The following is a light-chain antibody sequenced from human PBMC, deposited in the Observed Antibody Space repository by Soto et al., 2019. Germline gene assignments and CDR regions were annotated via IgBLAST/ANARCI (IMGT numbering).Light chain of an antibody. CDR2: GAS. CDR3: QKSDSTPWT. V-gene: IGKV3-15*01. J-gene: IGKJ1*01. Sequence: EIVMTQSPATLSVSPGERATLSCRASQSVSVNLAWYQQRPGQAPRLLIYGASTRATGIPARFSGSGSGTEFTLTISSLQPEDFTTYYCQKSDSTPWTFGQGTKVDI. CDR1: QSVSVN.